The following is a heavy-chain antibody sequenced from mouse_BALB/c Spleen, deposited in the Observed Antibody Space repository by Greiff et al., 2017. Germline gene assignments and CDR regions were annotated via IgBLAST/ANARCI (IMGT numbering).Heavy chain of an antibody. D-gene: IGHD2-10*01. CDR3: DALPYYAMDY. Sequence: EVQLQQSGAELVRSGASVKLSCTASGFNFKDYYMHWVKQRPEQGLEWIGWIDPENGDTEYAPKFQGKATMTADTSSNTAYLQLSSLTSEDTAVYYCDALPYYAMDYWGQGTSVTVSS. J-gene: IGHJ4*01. CDR2: IDPENGDT. V-gene: IGHV14-4*02. CDR1: GFNFKDYY.